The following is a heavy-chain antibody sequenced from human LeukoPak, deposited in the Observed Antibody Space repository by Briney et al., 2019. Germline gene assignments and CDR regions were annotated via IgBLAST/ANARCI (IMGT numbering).Heavy chain of an antibody. D-gene: IGHD3-3*01. CDR1: GFIFSNYG. Sequence: GGSLRLSCAASGFIFSNYGIHWVRQAPGKGLEWVAFIQDDGSNKYYADSVKGRFTISRDNSKNTVYVQMNSLRAEDTAVYYCAHNMDPFGVVTSYYYYYMDVWGKGTTVTVSS. J-gene: IGHJ6*03. CDR2: IQDDGSNK. CDR3: AHNMDPFGVVTSYYYYYMDV. V-gene: IGHV3-30*02.